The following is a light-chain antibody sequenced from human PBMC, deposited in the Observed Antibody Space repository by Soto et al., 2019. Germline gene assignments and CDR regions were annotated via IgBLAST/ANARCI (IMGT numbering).Light chain of an antibody. CDR3: SSYTSSSIDYV. Sequence: QSALTQPASVSGSPGQSITISCTGTSSDVGGYNYVSWYQQHPGKAPKLMIYEVSNRPSGVSNRFSGSKSGYTASLTISGLHAEDEADYYCSSYTSSSIDYVFGTGTKLTVL. V-gene: IGLV2-14*01. J-gene: IGLJ1*01. CDR2: EVS. CDR1: SSDVGGYNY.